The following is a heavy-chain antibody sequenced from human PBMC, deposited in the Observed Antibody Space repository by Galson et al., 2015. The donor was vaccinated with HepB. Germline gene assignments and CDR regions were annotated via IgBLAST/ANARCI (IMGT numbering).Heavy chain of an antibody. J-gene: IGHJ4*02. CDR3: ARVGELWFGELSVYFDY. D-gene: IGHD3-10*01. CDR2: IDAGDGTT. Sequence: SVKVSCKASGYTFTSYTMHWVRQAPGQRLEWMGWIDAGDGTTKYSQKFQGRVTVTRDTSASTAYMELSSLRSEDTAVYYCARVGELWFGELSVYFDYWGQGTLVTVSS. V-gene: IGHV1-3*01. CDR1: GYTFTSYT.